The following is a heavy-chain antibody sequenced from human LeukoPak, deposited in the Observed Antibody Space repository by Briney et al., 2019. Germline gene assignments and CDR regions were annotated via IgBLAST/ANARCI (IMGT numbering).Heavy chain of an antibody. V-gene: IGHV1-69*04. CDR3: ARDHCSGGSCHGGH. CDR1: GDTFNDYT. CDR2: IMPSLDVA. D-gene: IGHD2-15*01. J-gene: IGHJ4*02. Sequence: SVKVSCKASGDTFNDYTFSWVRQAPGQGLEWMGRIMPSLDVANYAQKFQGRVTITADKSTSTTYMELSSLRSEDTAVYYCARDHCSGGSCHGGHWGQGTLVTVSS.